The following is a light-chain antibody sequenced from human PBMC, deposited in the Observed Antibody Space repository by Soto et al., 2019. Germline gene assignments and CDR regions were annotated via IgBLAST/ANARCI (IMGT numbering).Light chain of an antibody. Sequence: DIVMTQSPLSLPVTPGEPSSISCRSSQILLHSNGYNYLAWYQQKAGQPPKLLIYWASTRESGVPDRFSGSGSGTDFTLTISSLQAEDVAVYHCQQYYSAPMTFGQGTRLEIK. CDR2: WAS. J-gene: IGKJ5*01. V-gene: IGKV4-1*01. CDR3: QQYYSAPMT. CDR1: QILLHSNGYNY.